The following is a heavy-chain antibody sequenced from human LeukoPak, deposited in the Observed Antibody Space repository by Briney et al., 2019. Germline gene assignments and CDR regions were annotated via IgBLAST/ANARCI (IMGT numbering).Heavy chain of an antibody. J-gene: IGHJ3*02. Sequence: SETLSLTCTVSGGSISSYYWSWIRQPPGKGLEWIGYIYYSGSTNYNPSLKSRVTISVDTSKHQFSLKLSSVTAADTAVYYCARASPLDYGDYVLAFDIWGQGAMVTVSS. V-gene: IGHV4-59*01. CDR2: IYYSGST. CDR3: ARASPLDYGDYVLAFDI. D-gene: IGHD4-17*01. CDR1: GGSISSYY.